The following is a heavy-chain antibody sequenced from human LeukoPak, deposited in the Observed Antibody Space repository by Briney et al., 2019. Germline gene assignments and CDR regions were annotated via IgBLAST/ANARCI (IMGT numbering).Heavy chain of an antibody. V-gene: IGHV4-39*07. Sequence: PSETLSLTCTVSGGSISSSSYYWGWIRQPPGKGLEWIGSIYYSGSTYYNPSLKSRVTISVDTSKSQFSLKLSSVTAADTAVYYCARDKGYYDSSGKREYYFDYWGQGTLVTVSS. D-gene: IGHD3-22*01. CDR3: ARDKGYYDSSGKREYYFDY. CDR1: GGSISSSSYY. J-gene: IGHJ4*02. CDR2: IYYSGST.